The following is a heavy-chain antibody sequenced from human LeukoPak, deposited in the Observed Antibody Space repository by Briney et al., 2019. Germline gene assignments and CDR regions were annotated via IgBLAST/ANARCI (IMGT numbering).Heavy chain of an antibody. V-gene: IGHV3-23*01. Sequence: GGSLRLSCAASGFTFNSYPMNWVRQAPGKGLEWVSAITGSGTSTYYADSVKGRFTISRDNSKNTVYLQMNSLRAEDTALYYCAKVRITIYGVVDAFDIWGQGTMVTVYS. CDR1: GFTFNSYP. D-gene: IGHD3-3*01. CDR2: ITGSGTST. J-gene: IGHJ3*02. CDR3: AKVRITIYGVVDAFDI.